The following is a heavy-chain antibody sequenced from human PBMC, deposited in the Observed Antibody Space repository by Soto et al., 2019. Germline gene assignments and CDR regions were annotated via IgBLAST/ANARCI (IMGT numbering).Heavy chain of an antibody. CDR1: GDSISSDY. Sequence: SETLSLTCSVSGDSISSDYWTWIRQTPGKGLEWIGCISSSGSTDYNPSLKSRLTISIVTSKNQFPLKVNSVTAADTAVYYCARARTGWYFDLWGQVRLVPVSS. J-gene: IGHJ4*02. D-gene: IGHD3-9*01. CDR2: ISSSGST. CDR3: ARARTGWYFDL. V-gene: IGHV4-59*01.